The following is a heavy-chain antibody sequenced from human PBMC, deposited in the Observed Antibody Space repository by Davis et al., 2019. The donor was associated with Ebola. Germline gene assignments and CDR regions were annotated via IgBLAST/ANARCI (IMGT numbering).Heavy chain of an antibody. CDR1: GLTFSIYA. Sequence: GESLKISCAASGLTFSIYAMHWVRQAPGKGLEWVANIKEDGTERDYGHSVKGRFTISRDDATNSLYLQMNNLRAEDTAVYYCARDVYWGQGILVTVSS. CDR3: ARDVY. CDR2: IKEDGTER. V-gene: IGHV3-7*01. J-gene: IGHJ4*02.